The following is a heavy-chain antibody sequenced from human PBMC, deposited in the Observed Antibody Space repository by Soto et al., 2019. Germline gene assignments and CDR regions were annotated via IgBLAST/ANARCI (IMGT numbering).Heavy chain of an antibody. CDR1: GGSISSSSYY. V-gene: IGHV4-61*05. J-gene: IGHJ6*03. D-gene: IGHD4-4*01. CDR3: ARLDNHQDYSNYNYYYYMDV. Sequence: SETLSLTCTVSGGSISSSSYYWGWNRQPPGKGLEWIGYIYYSGSTNYNPSLKSRVTISVDTSKNQFSLKLSSVTAADTAVYYCARLDNHQDYSNYNYYYYMDVWGKGTTVTVSS. CDR2: IYYSGST.